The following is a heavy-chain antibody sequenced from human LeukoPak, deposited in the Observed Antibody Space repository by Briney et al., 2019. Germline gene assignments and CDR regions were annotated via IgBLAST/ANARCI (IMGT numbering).Heavy chain of an antibody. D-gene: IGHD3-3*01. CDR2: MNPNSGNT. Sequence: ASVKVSCKASGYTFTSYDINWVRQATGLGLEWMGWMNPNSGNTGYAQKFQGRVTMTRNTSISTAYMELSSLRSEDTAVYYCAREVPAPITIFGVVRVYYYMDVWGKGTTVTVSS. CDR1: GYTFTSYD. J-gene: IGHJ6*03. V-gene: IGHV1-8*01. CDR3: AREVPAPITIFGVVRVYYYMDV.